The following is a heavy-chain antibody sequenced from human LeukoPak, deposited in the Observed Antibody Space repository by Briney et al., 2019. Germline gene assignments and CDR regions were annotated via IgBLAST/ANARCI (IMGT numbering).Heavy chain of an antibody. CDR3: ARGYTSSCPDL. Sequence: GESLKISCKGSGYRFASYWIGWVRQMPGKGLEWMGMIYPGDSDTRYRPSFQGQVTISADKSISTAYLQWSSLKASDTAMYYCARGYTSSCPDLWGQGTLVTVSS. J-gene: IGHJ5*02. CDR1: GYRFASYW. V-gene: IGHV5-51*01. CDR2: IYPGDSDT. D-gene: IGHD6-13*01.